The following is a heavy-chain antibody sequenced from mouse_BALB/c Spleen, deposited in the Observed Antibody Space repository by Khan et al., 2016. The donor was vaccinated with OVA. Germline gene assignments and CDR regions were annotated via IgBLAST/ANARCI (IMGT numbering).Heavy chain of an antibody. CDR2: IDPANGNT. V-gene: IGHV14-3*02. CDR3: ASPVLFAY. Sequence: EVELVESGAELVKPGASVKLSCTASGFNIKDTYMHWVKQRPEQGLEWIGRIDPANGNTKYDPKFQDKATITADTSSNTAYLQLSSLTSEDTAVYYCASPVLFAYWGQGTLVTVSA. CDR1: GFNIKDTY. J-gene: IGHJ3*01.